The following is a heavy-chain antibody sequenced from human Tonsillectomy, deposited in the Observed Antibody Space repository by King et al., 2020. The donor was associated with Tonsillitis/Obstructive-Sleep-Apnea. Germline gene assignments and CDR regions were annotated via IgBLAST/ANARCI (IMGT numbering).Heavy chain of an antibody. CDR1: GFTFSTYG. Sequence: VQLVESGGGVVQPGRSLRLSCAASGFTFSTYGMHWVRQAPGNGREWGAVKSLYGSKTYYADSVKGRCTISRDNSKNTLYLLMNSLRAEDTAVYYCAKFRSSWYTDAFDIWGQGTMVTVSS. D-gene: IGHD6-13*01. CDR3: AKFRSSWYTDAFDI. J-gene: IGHJ3*02. CDR2: KSLYGSKT. V-gene: IGHV3-30*18.